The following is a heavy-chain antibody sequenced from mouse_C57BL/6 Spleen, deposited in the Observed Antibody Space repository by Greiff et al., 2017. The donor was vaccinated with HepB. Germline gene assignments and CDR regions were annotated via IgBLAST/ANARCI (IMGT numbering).Heavy chain of an antibody. J-gene: IGHJ1*03. Sequence: QVQLQQPGAELVKPGASVKLSCKASGYTFTSYWMQWVKQRPGQGLEWIGEIDPSDSYTNYNQKFKGKATLTVDTSSSTAYMQLSSLTSEDSAVYYCARGLYFYYGSGGWYFDVWGTGTTVTVSS. V-gene: IGHV1-50*01. CDR1: GYTFTSYW. D-gene: IGHD1-1*01. CDR3: ARGLYFYYGSGGWYFDV. CDR2: IDPSDSYT.